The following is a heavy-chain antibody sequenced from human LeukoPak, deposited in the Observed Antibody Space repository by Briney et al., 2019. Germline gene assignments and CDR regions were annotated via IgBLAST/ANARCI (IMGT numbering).Heavy chain of an antibody. Sequence: GGSPRLSCAASGFTFSSYSMNWVRQAPGKGLEWVSYISSSSSTIYYADSVKGRFTISRDNAKNSLYLQMNSLRAEDTAVYYCARCDFWSGYYSFDYWGQGTLVTVSS. CDR2: ISSSSSTI. V-gene: IGHV3-48*01. CDR1: GFTFSSYS. J-gene: IGHJ4*02. D-gene: IGHD3-3*01. CDR3: ARCDFWSGYYSFDY.